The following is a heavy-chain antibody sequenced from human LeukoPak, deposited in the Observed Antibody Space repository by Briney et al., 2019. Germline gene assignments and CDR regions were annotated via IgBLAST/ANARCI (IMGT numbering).Heavy chain of an antibody. D-gene: IGHD3-22*01. Sequence: SQTLSLTCTVSGGSINSGDYYWSWIRQPPGKGLEWIGYIYYSGSTYYNPSLKSRVTISLDTSRNQFSLKLNSVTAADTAVHYCARAGYYYTNGWFDPWGQGTLVTASS. CDR2: IYYSGST. V-gene: IGHV4-30-4*01. CDR3: ARAGYYYTNGWFDP. J-gene: IGHJ5*02. CDR1: GGSINSGDYY.